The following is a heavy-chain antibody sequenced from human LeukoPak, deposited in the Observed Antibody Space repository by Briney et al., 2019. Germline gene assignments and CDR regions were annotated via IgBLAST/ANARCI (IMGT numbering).Heavy chain of an antibody. V-gene: IGHV3-48*01. J-gene: IGHJ6*03. CDR2: ISSSSSTI. Sequence: GGSLRLSCAASGFTFSSYSMNWVRQAPGKGLEWVSYISSSSSTIYYADSVKGRFTISRDNAKNSLYLQMNSLRAEDTAVYYCASVTHSIAAAGTDYYYYMDVWGKGTTVTVSS. CDR3: ASVTHSIAAAGTDYYYYMDV. D-gene: IGHD6-13*01. CDR1: GFTFSSYS.